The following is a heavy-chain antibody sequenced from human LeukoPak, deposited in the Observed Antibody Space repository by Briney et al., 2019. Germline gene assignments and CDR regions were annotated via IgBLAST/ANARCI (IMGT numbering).Heavy chain of an antibody. CDR2: IYYSGST. CDR3: ARNLGFWSGYYTY. D-gene: IGHD3-3*01. V-gene: IGHV4-30-4*08. CDR1: GGSISSGDYY. J-gene: IGHJ4*02. Sequence: SETLSLTCTVSGGSISSGDYYWSWIRQPPGKGLEWIGYIYYSGSTYYNPSLKSRVTISVDTSKNQFSLKLSSVTAADTAVYYCARNLGFWSGYYTYWGQGTLVTVSS.